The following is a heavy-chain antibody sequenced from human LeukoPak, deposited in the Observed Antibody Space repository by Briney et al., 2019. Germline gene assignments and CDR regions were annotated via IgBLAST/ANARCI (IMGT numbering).Heavy chain of an antibody. Sequence: ASVKVSCKASGYTFTSYGISWVRQAPGQGLEWMGWISVYNGNTNYAQKLQGRVTMTTDTSTSTAYMELRSLRSDDTAVYYCARTVGSGSHKQFDYWGQGTLVTVSS. CDR2: ISVYNGNT. CDR3: ARTVGSGSHKQFDY. V-gene: IGHV1-18*01. D-gene: IGHD1-26*01. J-gene: IGHJ4*02. CDR1: GYTFTSYG.